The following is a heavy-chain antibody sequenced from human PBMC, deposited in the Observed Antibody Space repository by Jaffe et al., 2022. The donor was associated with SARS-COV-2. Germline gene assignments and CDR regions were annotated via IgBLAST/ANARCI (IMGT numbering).Heavy chain of an antibody. J-gene: IGHJ6*02. V-gene: IGHV4-61*02. Sequence: QVQLQESGPGLVKPSQTLSLTCTVSGGSISSGSYYWSWIRQPAGKGLEWIGRIYTSGSTNYNPSLKSRVTISVDTSKNQFSLKLSSVTAADTAVYYCARGQPYYYGMDVWGQGTTVTVSS. CDR3: ARGQPYYYGMDV. CDR1: GGSISSGSYY. CDR2: IYTSGST.